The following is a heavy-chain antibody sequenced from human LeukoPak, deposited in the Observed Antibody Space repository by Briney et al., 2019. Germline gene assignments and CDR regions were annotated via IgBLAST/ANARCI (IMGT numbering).Heavy chain of an antibody. D-gene: IGHD2-2*03. J-gene: IGHJ3*02. CDR1: GGTFSSYA. CDR2: IIPIFGTA. CDR3: ARVGYCSSTSCYDDAFDI. Sequence: ASVKVSCKASGGTFSSYAISWVRQAPGQGLEWMGGIIPIFGTANYAQKFQGRVTMTRNTSISTAYMELSSLRSEDTAVYYCARVGYCSSTSCYDDAFDIWGQGTMVTVSS. V-gene: IGHV1-69*05.